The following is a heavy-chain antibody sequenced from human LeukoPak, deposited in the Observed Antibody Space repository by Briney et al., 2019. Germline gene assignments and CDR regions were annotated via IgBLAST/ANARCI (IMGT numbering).Heavy chain of an antibody. CDR3: ARAPNYDFWSGYLDY. D-gene: IGHD3-3*01. J-gene: IGHJ4*02. CDR2: IYHSGST. CDR1: GYSIRSGDY. V-gene: IGHV4-38-2*01. Sequence: SETLSLTCAVSGYSIRSGDYWGWIRQPPGKGLEWIGDIYHSGSTYYNPSLKSRVIISVDTSKNHFSLKLSSVTAADTAVYYCARAPNYDFWSGYLDYWGQGTLVTVSS.